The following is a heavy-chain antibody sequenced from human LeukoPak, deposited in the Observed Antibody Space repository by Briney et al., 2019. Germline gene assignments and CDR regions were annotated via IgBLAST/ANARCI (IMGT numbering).Heavy chain of an antibody. CDR2: ISNDGSNK. D-gene: IGHD3-22*01. Sequence: QSGGSLRLSCAASGFTFSSYAMHWVRQAPGKGLEWVAVISNDGSNKYYADSVKGRFTISRDNPKNTLYLQMSSLRAEDTAIYSCASHYDISGYHHFDYWGQGTLVTVSS. CDR3: ASHYDISGYHHFDY. J-gene: IGHJ4*02. V-gene: IGHV3-30-3*01. CDR1: GFTFSSYA.